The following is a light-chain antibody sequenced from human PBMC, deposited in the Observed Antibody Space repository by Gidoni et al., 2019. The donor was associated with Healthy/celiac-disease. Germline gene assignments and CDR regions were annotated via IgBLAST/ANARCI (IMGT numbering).Light chain of an antibody. CDR2: VAS. Sequence: ENVLTQSPGTLSLSPGERATLSCTASQSVSSSYLAWYQQKPGQSPRLLIYVASSTAPGIPDRFSGSGSGTDFTLTISSLEPEDFAVYYCQQYGSSPPKYTFGQXTKLEIK. J-gene: IGKJ2*01. CDR3: QQYGSSPPKYT. V-gene: IGKV3-20*01. CDR1: QSVSSSY.